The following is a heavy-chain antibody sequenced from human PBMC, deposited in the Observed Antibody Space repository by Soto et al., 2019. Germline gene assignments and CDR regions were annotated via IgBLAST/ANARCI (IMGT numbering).Heavy chain of an antibody. CDR3: AKGRSDYYYSDVDV. CDR1: GFTFRSCA. Sequence: PGGSLRLSCAASGFTFRSCAMGWVRQAPGKGLEWVSDIIDSGASTYYADSVKGRFTISRDNSKSTLYLQMNSLRAEDTALYYCAKGRSDYYYSDVDVWAQGTTVPVS. CDR2: IIDSGAST. V-gene: IGHV3-23*01. J-gene: IGHJ6*02.